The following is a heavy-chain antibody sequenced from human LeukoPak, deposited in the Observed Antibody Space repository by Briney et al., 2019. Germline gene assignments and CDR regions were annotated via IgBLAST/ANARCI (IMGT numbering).Heavy chain of an antibody. D-gene: IGHD3-3*01. J-gene: IGHJ3*02. CDR1: GGSISSGDYY. CDR2: IYYSGST. V-gene: IGHV4-61*08. CDR3: ARDQSAIFGVANAFDI. Sequence: SETLSLTCTVSGGSISSGDYYWSWIRQHPGKGLEWIGYIYYSGSTNYNPSLKSRVTMSVDTSKNQFSLKLSSVTAADTAVYYCARDQSAIFGVANAFDIWGQGTMVTVSS.